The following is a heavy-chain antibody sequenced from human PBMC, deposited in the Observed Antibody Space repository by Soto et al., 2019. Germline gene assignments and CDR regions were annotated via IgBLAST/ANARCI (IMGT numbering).Heavy chain of an antibody. CDR3: ARGGVGEFRYYYYYGMDV. V-gene: IGHV1-18*01. J-gene: IGHJ6*02. Sequence: QVQLVQSGAEVKKPGASVKVSCKDSGYTFTSYGISWVRQAPGQGLEWRGWISAYNGNTNYAQKLQGRVTMTTDTSTSTAYMELRSLRSDDTSVYYCARGGVGEFRYYYYYGMDVWGQGTTVTVSS. CDR1: GYTFTSYG. CDR2: ISAYNGNT. D-gene: IGHD3-10*01.